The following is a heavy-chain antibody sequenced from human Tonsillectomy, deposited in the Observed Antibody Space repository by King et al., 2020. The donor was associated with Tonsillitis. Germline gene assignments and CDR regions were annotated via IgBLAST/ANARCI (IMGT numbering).Heavy chain of an antibody. CDR1: GISFSSYA. J-gene: IGHJ6*02. V-gene: IGHV3-23*04. Sequence: QLVQSGGGLVQPGGSLRLSCAASGISFSSYAMSWVRQAPGKGLEWVSTISGSGGSTYYADSVKGRFTISRDNSKNTLYLQMNSLRAEDTAVYYCAKDWYFDRSGYCQFGMDVWGLGTTVTVSS. CDR2: ISGSGGST. D-gene: IGHD3-22*01. CDR3: AKDWYFDRSGYCQFGMDV.